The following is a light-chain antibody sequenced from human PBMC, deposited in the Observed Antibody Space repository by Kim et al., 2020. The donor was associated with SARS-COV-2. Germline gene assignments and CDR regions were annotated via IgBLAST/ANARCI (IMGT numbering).Light chain of an antibody. CDR3: QQRFNWPIT. V-gene: IGKV3-11*01. CDR1: QGFTNY. CDR2: DAS. J-gene: IGKJ5*01. Sequence: LSPSEMATTSCRSSQGFTNYLAWYQQKPGQAPRLLMYDASNRATGIPARFSGSGSGTDFTLTISSLEPEDFAVYYCQQRFNWPITFGQGTRLEIK.